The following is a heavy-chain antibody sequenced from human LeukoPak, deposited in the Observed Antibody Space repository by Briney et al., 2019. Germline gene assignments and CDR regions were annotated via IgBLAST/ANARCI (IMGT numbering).Heavy chain of an antibody. D-gene: IGHD2-21*02. CDR3: ARNCGSDCYEGHYYYGMDV. CDR2: TYYRSKWYN. Sequence: SQTLSLTCAISGDSVSSNSAAWNWIRQSPSRGLEWLGRTYYRSKWYNDYAVSVKSRITINPDTSKNQFSLQLNSVTPEDTAVYYCARNCGSDCYEGHYYYGMDVWGQGTTVTVSS. CDR1: GDSVSSNSAA. J-gene: IGHJ6*02. V-gene: IGHV6-1*01.